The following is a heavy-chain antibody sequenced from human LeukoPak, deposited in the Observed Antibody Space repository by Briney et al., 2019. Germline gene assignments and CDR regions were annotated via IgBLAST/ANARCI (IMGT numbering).Heavy chain of an antibody. CDR3: AKGRSASSYSSIHY. CDR2: ISSSSSYI. CDR1: GFTFSSYS. Sequence: GGSLRLSCAASGFTFSSYSMNWVRQAPGKGLEWVSSISSSSSYIYYADSVKGRFTISRDNAKNSLYLQMNSLRAEDTAVYYCAKGRSASSYSSIHYWGQGSLVTVSS. D-gene: IGHD2-2*01. V-gene: IGHV3-21*04. J-gene: IGHJ4*02.